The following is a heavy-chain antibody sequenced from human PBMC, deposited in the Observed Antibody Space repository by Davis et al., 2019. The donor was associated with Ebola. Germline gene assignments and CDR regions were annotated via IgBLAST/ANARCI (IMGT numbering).Heavy chain of an antibody. Sequence: GESLKISCAASGFTFSSYGMHWVRQAPGKGLEWVAVIWYDGSNKYYADSVKGRFTISRDNSKNTLYLQMNSLRAEDTAVYYCARASTYYDFWSGLPTNYYYGMDVWGQGTTVTVSS. D-gene: IGHD3-3*01. CDR1: GFTFSSYG. CDR3: ARASTYYDFWSGLPTNYYYGMDV. CDR2: IWYDGSNK. J-gene: IGHJ6*02. V-gene: IGHV3-33*01.